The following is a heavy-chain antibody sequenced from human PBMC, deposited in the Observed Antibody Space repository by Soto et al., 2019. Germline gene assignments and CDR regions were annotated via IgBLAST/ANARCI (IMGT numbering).Heavy chain of an antibody. Sequence: QVQLVQSGAEVKKPGASVKVSCKASGYTFTSYGISWVRQAPGQGLEWMGWISAYNGNTKYEQKLQGRVTMTTDTSTSTAYRELRGLRSDDTAVYYCARDAAVGLFDYWGQGTLVTVSS. J-gene: IGHJ4*02. CDR2: ISAYNGNT. CDR1: GYTFTSYG. CDR3: ARDAAVGLFDY. V-gene: IGHV1-18*01. D-gene: IGHD1-26*01.